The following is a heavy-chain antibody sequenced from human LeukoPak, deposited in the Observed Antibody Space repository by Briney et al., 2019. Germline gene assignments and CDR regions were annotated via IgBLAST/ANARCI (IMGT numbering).Heavy chain of an antibody. Sequence: GGSLRLSCAASGFTSSSYGMHWVRQAPGKGLEWVAVISYDGSNKYYADSVKGRFTISRDNSKNTLYLQMNSLRAEDTAVYYCARDRWGDGYNYFDYWGQGTLVTVSS. D-gene: IGHD5-24*01. CDR3: ARDRWGDGYNYFDY. V-gene: IGHV3-30*03. J-gene: IGHJ4*02. CDR2: ISYDGSNK. CDR1: GFTSSSYG.